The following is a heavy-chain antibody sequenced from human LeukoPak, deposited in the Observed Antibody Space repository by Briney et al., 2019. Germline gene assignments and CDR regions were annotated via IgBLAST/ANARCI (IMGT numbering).Heavy chain of an antibody. CDR1: GGSISSGDYY. Sequence: SETLFLTCTVAGGSISSGDYYWSWIRQPPGKGLEWIGYIYYSGSTYYNPSLKSRVTISVDTSKNQFSLKLSSVTAADTAVYYCATVEDYAFDIWGQGTMVTVSS. CDR3: ATVEDYAFDI. CDR2: IYYSGST. V-gene: IGHV4-30-4*08. D-gene: IGHD4-23*01. J-gene: IGHJ3*02.